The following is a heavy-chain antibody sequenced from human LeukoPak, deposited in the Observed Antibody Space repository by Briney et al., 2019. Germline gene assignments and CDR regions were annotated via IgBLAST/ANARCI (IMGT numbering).Heavy chain of an antibody. Sequence: GGSLRLSCAASGFTFSSYEMNWVRQAPGKGLEWVSYISSSGSTIYYADSVKGRFTISRDNAKNSLYLQMNSLRAEDTAVYYCARVITMVRGVIYPLYYYYMDVWGKGTTVTVSS. CDR1: GFTFSSYE. V-gene: IGHV3-48*03. CDR2: ISSSGSTI. D-gene: IGHD3-10*01. CDR3: ARVITMVRGVIYPLYYYYMDV. J-gene: IGHJ6*03.